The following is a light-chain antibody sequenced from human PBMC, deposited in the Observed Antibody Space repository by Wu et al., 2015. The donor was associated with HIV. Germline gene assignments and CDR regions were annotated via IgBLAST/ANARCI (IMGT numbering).Light chain of an antibody. CDR3: QKYNTAPWT. J-gene: IGKJ1*01. Sequence: DVQLTQSPSSLSASVGDRVTISCRASQSVRNFLNWYQQKPGQAPKVLIYAASRLEVGVPTRFSGSGYGTDFTLTISSLQPEDFATYYCQKYNTAPWTFGQGTKVEMK. V-gene: IGKV1-39*01. CDR2: AAS. CDR1: QSVRNF.